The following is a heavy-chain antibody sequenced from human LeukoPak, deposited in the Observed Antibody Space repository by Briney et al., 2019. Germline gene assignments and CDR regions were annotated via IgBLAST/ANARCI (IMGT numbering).Heavy chain of an antibody. V-gene: IGHV4-31*03. D-gene: IGHD6-13*01. CDR3: ARDSSSWYYYFDY. Sequence: PSETLSLTCTVSGGSISSGGYYWSWIRQHPGKGLEWIGYIYYSGSTYYNPSLKSRVTISVDTSKNQFSLKLSSVTAADTAVYYCARDSSSWYYYFDYWGQGTLVTVSS. J-gene: IGHJ4*02. CDR1: GGSISSGGYY. CDR2: IYYSGST.